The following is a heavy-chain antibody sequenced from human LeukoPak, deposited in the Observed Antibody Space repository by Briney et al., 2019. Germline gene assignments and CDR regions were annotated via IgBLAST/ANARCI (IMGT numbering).Heavy chain of an antibody. CDR2: TRNKASSYTT. V-gene: IGHV3-72*01. CDR3: ARDLGSGYDY. D-gene: IGHD3-22*01. CDR1: GFTFSDHY. J-gene: IGHJ4*02. Sequence: PGGSLTLSCPAAGFTFSDHYMDWVRQAPGKGLEWVGRTRNKASSYTTEYAASVKGGFTISRDDSKNSLYLQMNSLKTEDTAVYYCARDLGSGYDYWGQGTLVTVSS.